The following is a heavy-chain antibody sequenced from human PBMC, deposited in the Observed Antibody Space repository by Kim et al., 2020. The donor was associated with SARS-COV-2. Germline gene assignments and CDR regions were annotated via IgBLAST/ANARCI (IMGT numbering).Heavy chain of an antibody. J-gene: IGHJ5*02. CDR3: ARHPKYSSGTNWLDP. V-gene: IGHV5-51*01. D-gene: IGHD6-19*01. Sequence: PSFQGQVTISADKSISTAYLQWSSLKASDTAMYYCARHPKYSSGTNWLDPWGQGTLVTVSS.